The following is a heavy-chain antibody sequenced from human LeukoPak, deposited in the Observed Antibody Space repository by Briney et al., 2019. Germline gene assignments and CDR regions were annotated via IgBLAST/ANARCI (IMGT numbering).Heavy chain of an antibody. CDR1: GYTFTSYY. CDR3: ARTPLYSDSSGYYYMTSYYFDY. D-gene: IGHD3-22*01. CDR2: INTSGGST. Sequence: ASVKVSCKASGYTFTSYYMHWVRQAPGQGLEWMGIINTSGGSTSYAQKCEGRVTMTRDTSTSTVYMELSRLRSDDTAVYYCARTPLYSDSSGYYYMTSYYFDYWGQGTLVTVSS. V-gene: IGHV1-46*01. J-gene: IGHJ4*02.